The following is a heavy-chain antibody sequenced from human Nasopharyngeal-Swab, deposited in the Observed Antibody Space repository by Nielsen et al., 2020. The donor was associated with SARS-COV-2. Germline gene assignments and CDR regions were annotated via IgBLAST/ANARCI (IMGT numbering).Heavy chain of an antibody. V-gene: IGHV4-39*07. CDR2: IYYSGST. Sequence: SETLSLTCTVSGGSISSSSYYWGWIRQPPGKGLEWIGSIYYSGSTYYNPSLKSRVTISVDTSKNQFSLKLSSATAADTAVYYCARGRKGNYDFWSGSLLGYWGQGTLVTVSS. D-gene: IGHD3-3*01. J-gene: IGHJ4*02. CDR1: GGSISSSSYY. CDR3: ARGRKGNYDFWSGSLLGY.